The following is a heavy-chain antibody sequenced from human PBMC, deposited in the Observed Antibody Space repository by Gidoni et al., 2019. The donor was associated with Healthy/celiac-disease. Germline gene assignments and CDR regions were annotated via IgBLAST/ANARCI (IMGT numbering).Heavy chain of an antibody. D-gene: IGHD3-16*01. J-gene: IGHJ4*02. CDR3: ARGGSQLGSLYYFDY. V-gene: IGHV3-7*01. Sequence: EVQLVESGGGLVQPGGSLRLSCGVAGVTFSSYWMSWVRQAPGKGLEWVANIKQDGSEKKYVDSAKGRFTISRDNAKSSLFLQMKSLRAEDTAVYYCARGGSQLGSLYYFDYWGQGTLVTVSS. CDR2: IKQDGSEK. CDR1: GVTFSSYW.